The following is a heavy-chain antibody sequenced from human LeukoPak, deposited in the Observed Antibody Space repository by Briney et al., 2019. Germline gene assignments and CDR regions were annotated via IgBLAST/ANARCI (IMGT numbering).Heavy chain of an antibody. V-gene: IGHV4-38-2*02. CDR2: IYHSGTT. CDR3: ARDLAVLGYFHFDY. D-gene: IGHD3-22*01. Sequence: PSETLSLTCTVSDYSISSGYYWGWIQQPPGKGLVGIGSIYHSGTTSYNPSLKSRVTLSVDTSKNQFSLKLSSVTAADTAVYYCARDLAVLGYFHFDYWGQGTLVTVSS. CDR1: DYSISSGYY. J-gene: IGHJ4*02.